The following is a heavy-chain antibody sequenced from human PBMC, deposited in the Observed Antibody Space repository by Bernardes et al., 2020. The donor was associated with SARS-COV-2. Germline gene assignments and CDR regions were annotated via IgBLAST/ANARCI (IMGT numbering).Heavy chain of an antibody. CDR3: ARVGRKRAFDI. J-gene: IGHJ3*02. CDR1: GFTFRSSD. CDR2: IGTAGDT. D-gene: IGHD2-15*01. Sequence: VGSLILSCAASGFTFRSSDMHWVRQATGKGLEWVSAIGTAGDTYYPGSVKGRFTISRENAKNSLYLQMNSLRAGDTAVYYCARVGRKRAFDIWGQGTMVTVSS. V-gene: IGHV3-13*01.